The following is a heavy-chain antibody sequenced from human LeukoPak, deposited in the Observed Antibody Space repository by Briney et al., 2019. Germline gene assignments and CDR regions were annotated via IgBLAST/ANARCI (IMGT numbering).Heavy chain of an antibody. Sequence: ASETLSLTCAGYGESFSGYYWTWIRQPPGKGLEWIGEINQSGGTNYNPSLKSRVTISLETSKNQFSLKRRLVTAADAAIYFCARQIMWWGPYATFAIWGQGTMVTVYS. CDR3: ARQIMWWGPYATFAI. D-gene: IGHD2-21*01. J-gene: IGHJ3*02. V-gene: IGHV4-34*01. CDR2: INQSGGT. CDR1: GESFSGYY.